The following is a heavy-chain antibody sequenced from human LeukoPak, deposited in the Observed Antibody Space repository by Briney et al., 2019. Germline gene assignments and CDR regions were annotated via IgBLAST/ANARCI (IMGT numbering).Heavy chain of an antibody. CDR1: GYTFTSYY. D-gene: IGHD3-22*01. V-gene: IGHV1-46*01. CDR3: ARGTTYYYDSSGYYLWTPVGY. CDR2: INPSCGST. Sequence: ASVKVSCKASGYTFTSYYMHWVRQAPGQGLEWMGIINPSCGSTSYAQKFQGRVTMTREASTSTVYMELSSLRSEDTAVYYCARGTTYYYDSSGYYLWTPVGYWGQGTLVTVSS. J-gene: IGHJ4*02.